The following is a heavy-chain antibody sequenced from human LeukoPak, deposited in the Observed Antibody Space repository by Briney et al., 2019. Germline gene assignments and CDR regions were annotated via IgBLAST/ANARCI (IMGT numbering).Heavy chain of an antibody. V-gene: IGHV3-21*01. J-gene: IGHJ4*02. CDR1: GFTFSSYG. Sequence: GGSLRLSCAASGFTFSSYGMSWVRQAPGKGLEWVSSISSSLSYIYYADSVKGRFTISRDNAKNSLYLQMNSLRADDTAVYYCGRDTDFDYWGQGTLVTVSS. CDR2: ISSSLSYI. CDR3: GRDTDFDY.